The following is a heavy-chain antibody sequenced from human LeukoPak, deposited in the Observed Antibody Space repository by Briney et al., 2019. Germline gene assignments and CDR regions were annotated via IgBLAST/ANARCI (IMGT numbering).Heavy chain of an antibody. CDR1: GYTFTSYD. CDR3: ARGPLGATDYYYYMDV. D-gene: IGHD5-12*01. V-gene: IGHV1-8*02. J-gene: IGHJ6*03. CDR2: MSPKSANT. Sequence: ASVKVSCKASGYTFTSYDINWVRQAAGQGLEWMGWMSPKSANTGFAQKFQGRVTMTRDTSISTAYMELSRLRSDDTAVYYCARGPLGATDYYYYMDVWGKGTTVTISS.